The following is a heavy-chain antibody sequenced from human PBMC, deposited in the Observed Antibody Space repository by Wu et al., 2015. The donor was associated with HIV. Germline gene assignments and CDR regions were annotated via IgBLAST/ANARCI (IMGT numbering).Heavy chain of an antibody. Sequence: EVHLVQSGAEVKRPGTTVKISCKVSGYTVSDYYIHWVQQAPGGGLEWMGLVDPEDGETIYAERFQGRVTITADTSVDTAYMELSSLRYEDTALYYCATDAIRRDAYNFGSGLAYWGQGSLVTVSS. CDR2: VDPEDGET. CDR1: GYTVSDYY. V-gene: IGHV1-69-2*01. CDR3: ATDAIRRDAYNFGSGLAY. J-gene: IGHJ4*02. D-gene: IGHD5-24*01.